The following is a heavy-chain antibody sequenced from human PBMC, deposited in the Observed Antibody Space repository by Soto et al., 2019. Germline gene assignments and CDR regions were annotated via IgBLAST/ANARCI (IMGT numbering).Heavy chain of an antibody. J-gene: IGHJ6*02. D-gene: IGHD2-2*01. V-gene: IGHV3-33*01. CDR3: ARSYCSSTSCLLPEYYYYGMDV. CDR2: IWYDGSNK. Sequence: QVQLVESGGGVVQPGRSLRLSCAASGFTFSSYGMHWVRQAPGKGLEWVAVIWYDGSNKYYADSVKGRFTISRDNSKNTLYLQMNSLRAEDTAVYYCARSYCSSTSCLLPEYYYYGMDVWGQGTTVTVSS. CDR1: GFTFSSYG.